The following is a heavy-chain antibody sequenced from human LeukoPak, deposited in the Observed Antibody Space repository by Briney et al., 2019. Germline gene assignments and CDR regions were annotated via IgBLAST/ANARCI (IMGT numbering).Heavy chain of an antibody. CDR2: ISAYNGNT. CDR3: ARDRYSSSWYQPFDY. V-gene: IGHV1-18*01. Sequence: GASVKVSCKASGYTFTSYGISWVRRAPGQGLEWMGWISAYNGNTNYAQKLQGRVTMTTDTSTSTAYMGLRSLRSDDTAVYYCARDRYSSSWYQPFDYWGQGTLVTVSS. CDR1: GYTFTSYG. J-gene: IGHJ4*02. D-gene: IGHD6-13*01.